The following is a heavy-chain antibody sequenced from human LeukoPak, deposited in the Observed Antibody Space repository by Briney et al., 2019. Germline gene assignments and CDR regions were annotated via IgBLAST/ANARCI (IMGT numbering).Heavy chain of an antibody. CDR1: GFTFDDYG. CDR3: ARAKYYYDSSGYCD. D-gene: IGHD3-22*01. J-gene: IGHJ4*02. V-gene: IGHV3-20*04. Sequence: PGGSLRLSCAASGFTFDDYGMSWVRQAPGKGLEWVSGINWNGGSTGYADSVKGRFTISRDNAKNSLYPQMNSLRAEDTALYYCARAKYYYDSSGYCDWGQGTLVTVSS. CDR2: INWNGGST.